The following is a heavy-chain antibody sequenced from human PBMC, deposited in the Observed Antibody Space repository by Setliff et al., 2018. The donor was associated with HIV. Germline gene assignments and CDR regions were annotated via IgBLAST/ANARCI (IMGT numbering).Heavy chain of an antibody. D-gene: IGHD2-8*02. Sequence: PSETLSLTCAVSGYAISSGYYWGWIRRPPGKGLEWIGSIYNRGSTYYNPSLKSRVTISVDTSRNQFSLRLSSVTAADTAVYYCARAPTGVTNAFDIWGQGTMVTVSS. CDR3: ARAPTGVTNAFDI. V-gene: IGHV4-38-2*01. J-gene: IGHJ3*02. CDR1: GYAISSGYY. CDR2: IYNRGST.